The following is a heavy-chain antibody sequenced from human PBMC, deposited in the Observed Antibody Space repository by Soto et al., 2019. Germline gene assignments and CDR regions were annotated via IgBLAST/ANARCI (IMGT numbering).Heavy chain of an antibody. J-gene: IGHJ5*02. CDR1: GGSISSGGYY. V-gene: IGHV4-31*03. D-gene: IGHD2-15*01. Sequence: QVQLQESGPGLVKPSQTLSLTCTVSGGSISSGGYYWSWIRQHPGKGLEWIGYIYYSGSTYYNPSLKGRVTISVDTSKHQFSLKLSSVTAEDTAVYYCARGKGYCSGGSCYSGYNWFDPWGQGTLVTVSS. CDR2: IYYSGST. CDR3: ARGKGYCSGGSCYSGYNWFDP.